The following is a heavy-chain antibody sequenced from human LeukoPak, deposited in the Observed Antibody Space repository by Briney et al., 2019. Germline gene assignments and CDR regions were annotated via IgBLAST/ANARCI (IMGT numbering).Heavy chain of an antibody. CDR3: ARERTRDSDYYDGSGSFDY. D-gene: IGHD3-22*01. J-gene: IGHJ4*02. CDR1: GGSISSGGYY. Sequence: KPSETLSLTCTVSGGSISSGGYYWSWIRQHPGKGLEWIGYIYYSGSTYYNPSLKSRVTISVDTSKNQFSLKLSSVTAADTAVYYCARERTRDSDYYDGSGSFDYWGQGTLVTVSS. CDR2: IYYSGST. V-gene: IGHV4-31*03.